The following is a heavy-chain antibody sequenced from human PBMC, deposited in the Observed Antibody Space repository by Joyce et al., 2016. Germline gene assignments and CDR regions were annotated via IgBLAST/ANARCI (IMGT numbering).Heavy chain of an antibody. CDR1: GFTFSSYG. Sequence: QVQLVESGGGVVQPGRSLRLSCAASGFTFSSYGMHWVRQAPGKGLEWVAVIAYDGNKKYYADSVKCRFTISRDNSKNTLYLQMNSLRAEDTAVYYCAKDDCSSTSCFFDYWGQGTLVTVSS. J-gene: IGHJ4*02. CDR2: IAYDGNKK. D-gene: IGHD2-2*01. CDR3: AKDDCSSTSCFFDY. V-gene: IGHV3-30*18.